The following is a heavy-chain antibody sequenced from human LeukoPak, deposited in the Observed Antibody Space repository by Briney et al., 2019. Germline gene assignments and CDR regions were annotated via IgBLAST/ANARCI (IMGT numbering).Heavy chain of an antibody. CDR2: INPNSGGT. V-gene: IGHV1-2*02. D-gene: IGHD2-15*01. J-gene: IGHJ4*02. CDR3: ARALTRGYCSGGSCYSGAY. Sequence: WASVKVSCKASGYTFTGYYMHCVRQAPGQGLEWMGWINPNSGGTNYAQKFQGRVTMTRDTSISTAYMELSRLRSDDTAVYYCARALTRGYCSGGSCYSGAYWGQGTLVTVSS. CDR1: GYTFTGYY.